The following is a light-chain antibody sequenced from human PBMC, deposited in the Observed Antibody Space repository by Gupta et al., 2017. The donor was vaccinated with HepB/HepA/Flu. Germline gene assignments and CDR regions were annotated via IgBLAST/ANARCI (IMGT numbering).Light chain of an antibody. Sequence: EIVLTQSPATLTLSPGERATLSCRASQSVSSFLTWYQQKPGQAPSLLIYDAANRATGIPDRFSGSGSGTDFTLTINRLELEDFGVYYCQQHYTLPLTFGGGTKVEIK. J-gene: IGKJ4*01. CDR1: QSVSSF. V-gene: IGKV3-11*01. CDR3: QQHYTLPLT. CDR2: DAA.